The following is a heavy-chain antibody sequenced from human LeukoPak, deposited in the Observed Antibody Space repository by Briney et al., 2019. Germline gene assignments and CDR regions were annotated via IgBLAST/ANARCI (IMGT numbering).Heavy chain of an antibody. CDR3: ARVQGHPPNGLDI. D-gene: IGHD2-8*01. Sequence: GGSLRLSCAASGFTFSSYWMHWVRQAPGKGLVWVSRINSDGSSTSYADSVKGRFTISRDNAKNTLYLQMNSLRAEDTAVYYCARVQGHPPNGLDIWGQGTMVTVSS. V-gene: IGHV3-74*01. CDR1: GFTFSSYW. CDR2: INSDGSST. J-gene: IGHJ3*02.